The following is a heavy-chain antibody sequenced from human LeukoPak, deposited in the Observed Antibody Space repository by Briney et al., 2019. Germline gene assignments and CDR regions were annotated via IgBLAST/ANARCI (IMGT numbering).Heavy chain of an antibody. V-gene: IGHV4-39*07. Sequence: SETLSLTCTVSGGSISSSSYYWGWIRQPPGKGLEWIGSIYYSGSTYYNPSLKSRVTISVDTSKNQFSLKLSSVTAADTAVYYCARAYYYDSSGYYYAGFNWFDPWGQGTLVTVSS. D-gene: IGHD3-22*01. CDR1: GGSISSSSYY. CDR3: ARAYYYDSSGYYYAGFNWFDP. CDR2: IYYSGST. J-gene: IGHJ5*02.